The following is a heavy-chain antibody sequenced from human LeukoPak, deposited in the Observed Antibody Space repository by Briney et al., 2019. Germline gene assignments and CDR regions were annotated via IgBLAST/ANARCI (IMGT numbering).Heavy chain of an antibody. CDR3: AREPYPGPDAFDI. CDR1: GFTFSSYA. CDR2: ISYDGSNK. V-gene: IGHV3-30*04. Sequence: PGGSLRLSCAASGFTFSSYAMHWVRQAPGKGLEWVAVISYDGSNKYYADSVKGRFTISRDNSKNTLYLQMNSLRAEDTAVYYCAREPYPGPDAFDIWGQGTMVTVSS. J-gene: IGHJ3*02. D-gene: IGHD2-2*01.